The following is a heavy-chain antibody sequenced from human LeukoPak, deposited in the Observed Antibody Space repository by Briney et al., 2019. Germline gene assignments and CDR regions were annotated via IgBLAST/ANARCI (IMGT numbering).Heavy chain of an antibody. V-gene: IGHV3-30*18. Sequence: GGSLRLSCAASGFTFGSYGMHWVRQAPGKGLEWVAVISYDGSNKYYADSVKGRFTISRDNSKNTLYLQMNSLRAEDTAVYYCAKVAVYYYGSGSYNDAFDIWGQRTMVTVSS. CDR1: GFTFGSYG. CDR2: ISYDGSNK. J-gene: IGHJ3*02. D-gene: IGHD3-10*01. CDR3: AKVAVYYYGSGSYNDAFDI.